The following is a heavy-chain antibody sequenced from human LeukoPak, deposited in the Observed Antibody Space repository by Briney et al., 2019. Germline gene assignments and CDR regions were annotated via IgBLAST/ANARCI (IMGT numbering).Heavy chain of an antibody. CDR1: GFTFSSYA. J-gene: IGHJ4*02. V-gene: IGHV3-30*04. Sequence: GGSLRLSCAASGFTFSSYAMHWVRQAPGKGLEWVAVISYDGSNKYYADSVKGRFTISRDNSKNTLYLQMNSLRVEDTAVYYCATHYDFWSGDNPYFDYWGQGSLVTVSS. D-gene: IGHD3-3*01. CDR2: ISYDGSNK. CDR3: ATHYDFWSGDNPYFDY.